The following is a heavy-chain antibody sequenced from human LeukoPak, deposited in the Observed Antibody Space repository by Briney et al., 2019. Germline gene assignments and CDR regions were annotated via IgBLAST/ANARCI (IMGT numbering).Heavy chain of an antibody. J-gene: IGHJ6*02. V-gene: IGHV3-7*01. CDR3: ARAEKYDFWSGNYYYGMGV. CDR1: GFSFSSYW. Sequence: GSLRLSCAASGFSFSSYWMSWVRQAPGKGLEWVANIKQDGNEKYYVDSVKGRFTISRDNAKNSLYLQMNSLRAEDSAVYFCARAEKYDFWSGNYYYGMGVWGQGTTVTVSS. CDR2: IKQDGNEK. D-gene: IGHD3-3*01.